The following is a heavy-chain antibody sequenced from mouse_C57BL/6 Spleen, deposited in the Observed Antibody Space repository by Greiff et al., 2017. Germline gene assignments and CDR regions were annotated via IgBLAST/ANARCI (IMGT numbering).Heavy chain of an antibody. CDR3: AREVDY. CDR1: CYTFSSYW. Sequence: VQLPQPGAELAKPGASVQLFFKASCYTFSSYWMHWVKPRPGQGLEWIGYINPSSGYTKYNQKFKDKATLTADKSSSTAYMQLSSLTYEDSAVYYCAREVDYWGQGTTLTVSS. J-gene: IGHJ2*01. CDR2: INPSSGYT. V-gene: IGHV1-7*01.